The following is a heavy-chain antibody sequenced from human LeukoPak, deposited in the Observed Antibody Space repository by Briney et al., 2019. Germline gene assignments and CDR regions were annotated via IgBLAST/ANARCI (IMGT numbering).Heavy chain of an antibody. V-gene: IGHV3-66*01. CDR3: ARDSYYASGTGY. J-gene: IGHJ4*02. CDR2: IYSGGNT. Sequence: PGGSLRLSCAASGFTVSSNYMSWVRQAPGKGLEWVSVIYSGGNTYYADSVKGRFTISRDNSKNTVSLQMNSLRAEDTAVYYCARDSYYASGTGYWGQGTLVTVSS. D-gene: IGHD3-10*01. CDR1: GFTVSSNY.